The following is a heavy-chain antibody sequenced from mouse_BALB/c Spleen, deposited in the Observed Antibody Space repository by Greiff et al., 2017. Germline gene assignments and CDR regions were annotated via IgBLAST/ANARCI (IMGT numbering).Heavy chain of an antibody. Sequence: QVQLQQSGPELVKPGASVKISCKASGYSFTSYYIHWVKQRPGQGLEWIGWIFPGSGNTKYNEKFKGKATLTADTSSSTAYMQLSSLTSEDSAVYFCARSDYRYAMDYWGQGTSVTVSS. CDR3: ARSDYRYAMDY. J-gene: IGHJ4*01. D-gene: IGHD2-14*01. V-gene: IGHV1-66*01. CDR2: IFPGSGNT. CDR1: GYSFTSYY.